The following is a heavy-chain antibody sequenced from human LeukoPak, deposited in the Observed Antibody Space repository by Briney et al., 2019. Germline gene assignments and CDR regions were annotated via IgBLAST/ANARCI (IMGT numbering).Heavy chain of an antibody. CDR1: GLTFSSCA. CDR3: AKDPTDFDSSGQTYFDY. CDR2: ISGSGGIT. J-gene: IGHJ4*02. Sequence: GGSLRLSCAASGLTFSSCAMNWVRQAPGKGLEWVSGISGSGGITHYADSVRGRFTISRDNSKNTLYLQMNSLRAEDTAVYYCAKDPTDFDSSGQTYFDYWGQGSLVTVSS. D-gene: IGHD3-22*01. V-gene: IGHV3-23*01.